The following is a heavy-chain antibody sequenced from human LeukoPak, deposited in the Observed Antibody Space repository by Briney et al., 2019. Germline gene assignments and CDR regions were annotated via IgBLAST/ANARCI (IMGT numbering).Heavy chain of an antibody. CDR3: AGNGIAATGNFQH. Sequence: PSQTLSLTCTVSGASISSGGYYWSWIRQHPGKGLEWIGYIYYSGGTYYNPSFRSRVTISLDTSKNQFSLKLSSVTAADTAVYYCAGNGIAATGNFQHWGQGTLVTVSS. D-gene: IGHD6-13*01. J-gene: IGHJ1*01. CDR2: IYYSGGT. V-gene: IGHV4-31*03. CDR1: GASISSGGYY.